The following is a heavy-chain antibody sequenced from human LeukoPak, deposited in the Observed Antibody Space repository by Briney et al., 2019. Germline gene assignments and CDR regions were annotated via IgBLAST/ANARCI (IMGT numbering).Heavy chain of an antibody. CDR1: GFTFSSYA. J-gene: IGHJ4*02. CDR3: ARSIQNPSGSYYGGGWSGAGQFDY. D-gene: IGHD1-26*01. CDR2: ISSNGGST. V-gene: IGHV3-64*01. Sequence: GGSLRLSCAASGFTFSSYAMPWVRQAPGKGLEYVSAISSNGGSTYYANSVKGRFTISRDNSKNTLYLQMGSLRAEDMAVYYCARSIQNPSGSYYGGGWSGAGQFDYWGQGTLVTVSS.